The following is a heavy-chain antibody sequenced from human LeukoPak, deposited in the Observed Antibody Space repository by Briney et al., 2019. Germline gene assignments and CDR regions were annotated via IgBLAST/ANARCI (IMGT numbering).Heavy chain of an antibody. Sequence: GASVKVPCKASGYTFSGYYIHWVRQAPGQGLEWMGWINPNSGDTHYAQKFQGRVAMTRDTSSSTAYMDLNSLISDDTAVYYCARVQYQLLFEGNWFDPWGQGTLVTVSS. CDR2: INPNSGDT. CDR1: GYTFSGYY. D-gene: IGHD2-2*01. CDR3: ARVQYQLLFEGNWFDP. J-gene: IGHJ5*02. V-gene: IGHV1-2*02.